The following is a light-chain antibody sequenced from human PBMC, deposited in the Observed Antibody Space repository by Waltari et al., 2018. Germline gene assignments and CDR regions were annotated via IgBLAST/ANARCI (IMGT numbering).Light chain of an antibody. J-gene: IGKJ1*01. CDR2: DAS. CDR3: QHYVRLPVT. CDR1: QSVYRA. V-gene: IGKV3-20*01. Sequence: EIVLTQSPGPLSLSPGERATLSCRASQSVYRAFAWYQQKPGQAPRLLIYDASTRPTGIPDRFSGSGYGTDFSLTISRLEPEDFAMYYCQHYVRLPVTYGQGTKVEIK.